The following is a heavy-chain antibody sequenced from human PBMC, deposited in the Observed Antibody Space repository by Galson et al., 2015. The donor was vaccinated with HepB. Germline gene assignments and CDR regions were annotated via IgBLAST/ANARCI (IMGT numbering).Heavy chain of an antibody. D-gene: IGHD2-21*02. CDR1: GFTFSSYG. V-gene: IGHV3-33*01. CDR2: IWYDGSNK. CDR3: ARRLGSYCGGDCYPPGVDY. Sequence: SLRLSCAASGFTFSSYGMHWVRQAPGKGLEWVAVIWYDGSNKYYADSVKGRFTISRDNSKNTLYLQMNSLRAEDTAVYYCARRLGSYCGGDCYPPGVDYWGQGTLVTVSS. J-gene: IGHJ4*02.